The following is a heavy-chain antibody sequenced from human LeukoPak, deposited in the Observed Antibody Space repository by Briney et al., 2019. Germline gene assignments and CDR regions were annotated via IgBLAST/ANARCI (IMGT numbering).Heavy chain of an antibody. Sequence: GGSLRLSCAASGFSFISYGMHWVRQAPGKGLEWVGVISDDGRSKDYADSVKGRFTISRDNSKDTLYLQMNSLRDEDTAVYYCAKRPSDYGDYVSYFDYWGQGTMVTVSS. CDR2: ISDDGRSK. J-gene: IGHJ4*02. V-gene: IGHV3-30*18. D-gene: IGHD4-17*01. CDR1: GFSFISYG. CDR3: AKRPSDYGDYVSYFDY.